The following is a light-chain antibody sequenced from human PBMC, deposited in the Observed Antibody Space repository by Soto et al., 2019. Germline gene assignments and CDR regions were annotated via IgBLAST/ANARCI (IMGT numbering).Light chain of an antibody. Sequence: QSVLTQPPSVSGAPGQRVTISCTGSSSNIGAGYDVNWYQQLPGTDPKLLIFGDSNRPSGVPDRFSGSKSGTSASLAITGLQAADEADYYCQSSDRRLSGSDVFGTGTKVTVL. CDR2: GDS. J-gene: IGLJ1*01. CDR3: QSSDRRLSGSDV. CDR1: SSNIGAGYD. V-gene: IGLV1-40*01.